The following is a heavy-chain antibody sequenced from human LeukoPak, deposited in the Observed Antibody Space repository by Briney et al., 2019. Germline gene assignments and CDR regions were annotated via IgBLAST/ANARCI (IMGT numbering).Heavy chain of an antibody. Sequence: GGSLRLSCAASGFTFSTHAMTWVRQTPGKGLEWVSSIGGSGGGTYYADSVKGRFTISKDNSKNTLYLQMNSLRAEDTAVYYCAKAEYYDFWSGSYYFDYWGQGTLVTVSS. J-gene: IGHJ4*02. CDR2: IGGSGGGT. CDR1: GFTFSTHA. V-gene: IGHV3-23*01. D-gene: IGHD3-3*01. CDR3: AKAEYYDFWSGSYYFDY.